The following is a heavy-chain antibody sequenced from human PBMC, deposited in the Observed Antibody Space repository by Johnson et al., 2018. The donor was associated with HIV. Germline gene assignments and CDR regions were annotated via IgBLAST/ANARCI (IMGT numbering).Heavy chain of an antibody. CDR1: AFTFSSYW. Sequence: VQLVESGGGVVQPGRSLRLSCAASAFTFSSYWMSWVRQAPGKGLEWVANIQQDVSEKYYVDSVKGRFTISRDNAKNSLYMQMNSLRAEDTAVYYCARAPYYDGSAYYREYAFDIWGQGTMVTVSS. CDR2: IQQDVSEK. D-gene: IGHD3-22*01. V-gene: IGHV3-7*05. J-gene: IGHJ3*02. CDR3: ARAPYYDGSAYYREYAFDI.